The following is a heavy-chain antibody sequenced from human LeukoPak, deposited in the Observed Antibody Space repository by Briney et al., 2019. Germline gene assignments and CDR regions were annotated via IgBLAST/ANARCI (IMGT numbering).Heavy chain of an antibody. Sequence: VASVKVSCKASGYIFTGYYVHWVRQAPGQGLEWMGWINPKSGGTNYEQKFQGRVTMTRDTSIRTAYMELSRLRSDDTAVYYCARATPYVKQTYYNDTSGYYLVSWGQGTLVTVSS. CDR2: INPKSGGT. J-gene: IGHJ4*02. CDR1: GYIFTGYY. CDR3: ARATPYVKQTYYNDTSGYYLVS. V-gene: IGHV1-2*02. D-gene: IGHD3-22*01.